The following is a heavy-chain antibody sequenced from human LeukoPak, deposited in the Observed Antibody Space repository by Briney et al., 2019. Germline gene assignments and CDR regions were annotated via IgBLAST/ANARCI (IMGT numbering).Heavy chain of an antibody. V-gene: IGHV3-23*01. D-gene: IGHD3-3*01. CDR2: ISGSGGST. J-gene: IGHJ4*02. Sequence: GSLRLSCAASGFTFSSYAMSWVRQAPGKGLEWVSAISGSGGSTYYADSVKGRFTISRDNSKNTLYLQMNSLRAEDTAVYYCAKDTERGDFWSGYTFDYWGQGTLVTVSS. CDR1: GFTFSSYA. CDR3: AKDTERGDFWSGYTFDY.